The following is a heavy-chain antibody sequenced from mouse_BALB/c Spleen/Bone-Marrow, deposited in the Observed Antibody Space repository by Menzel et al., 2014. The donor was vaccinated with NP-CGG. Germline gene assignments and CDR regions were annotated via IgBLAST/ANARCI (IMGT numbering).Heavy chain of an antibody. CDR3: ARREYGNGGFAY. Sequence: LVESGAELARPGASVKLSCKASGYTFTDYYINWVKQRTGQGLEWIGKIYPGSGNTYYNEKFKGKATLTADKSSSTAYMQLSSLTSEDSAVYFCARREYGNGGFAYWGQGTLVTVSA. D-gene: IGHD2-10*02. V-gene: IGHV1-77*01. J-gene: IGHJ3*01. CDR1: GYTFTDYY. CDR2: IYPGSGNT.